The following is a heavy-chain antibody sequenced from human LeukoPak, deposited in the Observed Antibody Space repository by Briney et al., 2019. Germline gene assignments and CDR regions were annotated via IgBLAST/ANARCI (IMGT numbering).Heavy chain of an antibody. CDR3: VRSAFHAGSGNYYDY. Sequence: GGSLRLSCAASGFTFSSYSMNWVRQAPGKGLEWISYITSSSSTIYYADSVKGRFTISRDNAENTLYLQMNSLRVEDTAVYYCVRSAFHAGSGNYYDYWGQGTLVTVSS. D-gene: IGHD3-22*01. J-gene: IGHJ4*02. V-gene: IGHV3-48*04. CDR1: GFTFSSYS. CDR2: ITSSSSTI.